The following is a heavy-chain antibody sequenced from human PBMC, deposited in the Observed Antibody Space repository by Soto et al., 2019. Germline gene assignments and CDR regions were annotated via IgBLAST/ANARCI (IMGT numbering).Heavy chain of an antibody. CDR2: IYWDDDK. Sequence: QITLKESGPPLVKPTQTLTLTCTFSGFSLSTSGVGVGWIRQPPGKALEWLALIYWDDDKRYSPSLKSRLTITQDTSKNQVVHTMTNMDPVDTATYYCAHRLRYFDFDPWGQGTLVTVSS. J-gene: IGHJ5*02. CDR3: AHRLRYFDFDP. V-gene: IGHV2-5*02. D-gene: IGHD3-9*01. CDR1: GFSLSTSGVG.